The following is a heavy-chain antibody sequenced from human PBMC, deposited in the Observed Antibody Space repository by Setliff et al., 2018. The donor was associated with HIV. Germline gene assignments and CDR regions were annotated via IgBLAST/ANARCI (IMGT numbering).Heavy chain of an antibody. CDR2: IDYTGST. CDR1: GDSISRYY. Sequence: SETLSLTCSASGDSISRYYWSWIRQPPGKGLEWIGYIDYTGSTSYNPSLKSRVTISEDTSKDQISLRLRFVTAADTAVYYCARGNTISEVVTTNWLDPWGQGTMVTVPQ. CDR3: ARGNTISEVVTTNWLDP. J-gene: IGHJ5*02. V-gene: IGHV4-59*01. D-gene: IGHD3-3*01.